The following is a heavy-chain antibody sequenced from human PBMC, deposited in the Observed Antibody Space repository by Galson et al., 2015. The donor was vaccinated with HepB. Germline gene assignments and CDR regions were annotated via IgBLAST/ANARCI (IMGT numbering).Heavy chain of an antibody. CDR3: ARHGPLHMILGIIDH. CDR1: GGSISNRTYY. D-gene: IGHD3/OR15-3a*01. J-gene: IGHJ4*02. CDR2: IYYSGST. Sequence: TLSLTCAVSGGSISNRTYYWGWIRQPPGEGLEWIGTIYYSGSTYYNPSLKSRLTISIDTSKNHFSLKLSSVTAADTAVYYCARHGPLHMILGIIDHWGQGTLVTVSS. V-gene: IGHV4-39*01.